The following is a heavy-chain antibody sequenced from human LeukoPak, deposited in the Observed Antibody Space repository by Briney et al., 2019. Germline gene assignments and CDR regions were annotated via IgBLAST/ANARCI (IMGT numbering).Heavy chain of an antibody. V-gene: IGHV3-9*01. CDR2: ISWNSGSI. CDR3: AKDVDTAMVTGGMDV. CDR1: GFTFADYA. Sequence: GRSLRLSCAASGFTFADYAMHWVRQAPGKGLEWVTGISWNSGSIGYADSVKGRFTISRDNAKNSLYLQMNSLRAEDTALYYCAKDVDTAMVTGGMDVWAHGTTVTVSS. D-gene: IGHD5-18*01. J-gene: IGHJ6*02.